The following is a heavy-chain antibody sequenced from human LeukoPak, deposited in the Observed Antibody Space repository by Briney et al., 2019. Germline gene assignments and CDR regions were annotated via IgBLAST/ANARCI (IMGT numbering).Heavy chain of an antibody. J-gene: IGHJ6*03. CDR1: GFTFSSYW. CDR3: ARGADSNYEYYYYYYMDV. CDR2: IKQDGSEK. V-gene: IGHV3-7*01. Sequence: GGSLRLSCAASGFTFSSYWMSWVRQAPGKGLEWVANIKQDGSEKYYVDSVKGRFTISRDNAKNSLYLQMNSLRAEDTAVYYCARGADSNYEYYYYYYMDVWGKGTTVTVSS. D-gene: IGHD4-11*01.